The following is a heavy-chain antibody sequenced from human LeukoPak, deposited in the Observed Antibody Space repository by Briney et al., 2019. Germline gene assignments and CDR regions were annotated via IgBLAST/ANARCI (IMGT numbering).Heavy chain of an antibody. V-gene: IGHV1-18*01. CDR1: GYTFTSYG. J-gene: IGHJ4*02. D-gene: IGHD3-22*01. CDR2: ISAYNGNT. Sequence: ASVTVSCKASGYTFTSYGISWVRQAPGQGLEWMGWISAYNGNTNYAQKLQGRVTMTRDTSISTAYMELSRLRSDDTAVYYCAVKGYDSSGYYVFDYWGQGTLVTVS. CDR3: AVKGYDSSGYYVFDY.